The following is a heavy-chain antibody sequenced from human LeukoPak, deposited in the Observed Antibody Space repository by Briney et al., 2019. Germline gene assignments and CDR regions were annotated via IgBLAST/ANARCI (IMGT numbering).Heavy chain of an antibody. CDR3: ARARLYGDYVGTDAFDI. CDR1: GYTFTGYY. CDR2: INPNSGGT. V-gene: IGHV1-2*02. J-gene: IGHJ3*02. D-gene: IGHD4-17*01. Sequence: GASVKVSCKASGYTFTGYYMHWVRQAPGQGLEWMGWINPNSGGTNYAQKFQGRVTMTRDTSISTAYMELSRLRSDDTAVYYCARARLYGDYVGTDAFDIWGQGTMVTVSS.